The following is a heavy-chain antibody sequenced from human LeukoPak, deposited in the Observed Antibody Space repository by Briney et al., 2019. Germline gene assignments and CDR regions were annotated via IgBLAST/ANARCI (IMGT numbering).Heavy chain of an antibody. Sequence: GGSLRLSCAASGFTFSSYAMSWVRQAPGKGLEWVSAISGSGGSTYYADSVKGRFTISRDNSKNTLYLQMNSLRAEDTAVYYCARYVLLWFGESAHFDYWGQGTLVTVSS. CDR2: ISGSGGST. CDR1: GFTFSSYA. D-gene: IGHD3-10*01. V-gene: IGHV3-23*01. J-gene: IGHJ4*02. CDR3: ARYVLLWFGESAHFDY.